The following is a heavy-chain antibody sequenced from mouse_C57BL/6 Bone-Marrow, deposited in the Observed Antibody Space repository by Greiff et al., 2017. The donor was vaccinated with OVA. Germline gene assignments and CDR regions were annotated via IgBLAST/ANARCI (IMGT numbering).Heavy chain of an antibody. CDR3: GRIYYYGSSPDY. Sequence: VQRVESGAELVKPGASVKISCKASGYAFSSYWMNWVKQRPGKGLEWIGQIYPGDGDTNYNGKFKGKATLTADKSSSTAYMQLSSLTSEDSAVYFCGRIYYYGSSPDYWGQGTTLTVSS. D-gene: IGHD1-1*01. J-gene: IGHJ2*01. CDR2: IYPGDGDT. CDR1: GYAFSSYW. V-gene: IGHV1-80*01.